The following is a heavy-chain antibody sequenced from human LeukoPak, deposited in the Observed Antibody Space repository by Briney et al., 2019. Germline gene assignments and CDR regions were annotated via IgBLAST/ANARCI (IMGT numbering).Heavy chain of an antibody. CDR2: IYYSGST. CDR3: ARHRSEYFWSPYSEWFDP. J-gene: IGHJ5*02. V-gene: IGHV4-39*01. Sequence: PSETLSLTCTVSGGSISSSSYYWGWIRQPPGKGLEWIGSIYYSGSTYYNPSLKSRVTISVDTSKNQFSLKLSSVTAADTAVYYCARHRSEYFWSPYSEWFDPWGQGTLVTVSS. D-gene: IGHD3-3*01. CDR1: GGSISSSSYY.